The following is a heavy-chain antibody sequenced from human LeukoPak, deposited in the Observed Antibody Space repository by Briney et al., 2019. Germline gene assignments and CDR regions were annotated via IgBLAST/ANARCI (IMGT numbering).Heavy chain of an antibody. J-gene: IGHJ6*03. CDR2: IIPIFGTA. V-gene: IGHV1-69*05. D-gene: IGHD6-6*01. CDR1: GGTFSSYA. CDR3: ARGVVAARSGPYYYYYYYMDV. Sequence: ASVKVSCKASGGTFSSYAISWVRQAPGQGLEWMGGIIPIFGTANYAQKFQGRVTITTDEYTSTAYMELSSLRSEDTAVYYCARGVVAARSGPYYYYYYYMDVWGKGTTVTVSS.